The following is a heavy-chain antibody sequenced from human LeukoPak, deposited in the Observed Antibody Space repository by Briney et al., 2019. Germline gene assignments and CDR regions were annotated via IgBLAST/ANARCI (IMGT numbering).Heavy chain of an antibody. V-gene: IGHV1-69*04. D-gene: IGHD4-17*01. CDR3: ARDIRVDYGHYCYGMDV. CDR1: GGTFSSYT. J-gene: IGHJ6*02. Sequence: SVKVSCKASGGTFSSYTISWVRQAPGQGLEWMGRIIPMVGVANYVQKFQGRVTIIADKSTSTAYMELSSLRSEDTAVYYCARDIRVDYGHYCYGMDVWGQGTTVTVSS. CDR2: IIPMVGVA.